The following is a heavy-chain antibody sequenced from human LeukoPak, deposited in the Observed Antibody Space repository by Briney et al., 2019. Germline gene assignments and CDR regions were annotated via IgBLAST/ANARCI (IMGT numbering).Heavy chain of an antibody. CDR2: ISSSGSTI. CDR3: ARTSRQWLTRHGFDI. D-gene: IGHD6-19*01. J-gene: IGHJ3*02. Sequence: GGSLRLSCAASGFTFSSYEMNWVRQAPGKGLEWVSYISSSGSTIYYADSVKGRFTISRDSSKNTLYLQMNSLKTEDTAVYYCARTSRQWLTRHGFDIWGQGTMVTVSS. CDR1: GFTFSSYE. V-gene: IGHV3-48*03.